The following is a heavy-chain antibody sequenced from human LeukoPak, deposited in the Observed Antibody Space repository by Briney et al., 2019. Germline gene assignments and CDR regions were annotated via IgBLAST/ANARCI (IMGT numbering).Heavy chain of an antibody. CDR3: AKAASSSWPSYYYGMDV. J-gene: IGHJ6*02. V-gene: IGHV3-23*01. Sequence: PGGSLRISCAASGFTFSSYWMNWARQAPGKGLEWVSVITGSGGNTYYADSVKGRFTISKDNSKNTVYLQMSSLRVDDTAVYYCAKAASSSWPSYYYGMDVWGQGTTVTVSS. D-gene: IGHD6-13*01. CDR2: ITGSGGNT. CDR1: GFTFSSYW.